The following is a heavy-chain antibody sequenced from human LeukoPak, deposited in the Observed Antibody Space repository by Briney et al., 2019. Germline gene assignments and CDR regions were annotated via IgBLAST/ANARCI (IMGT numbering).Heavy chain of an antibody. CDR2: LSTYDYGS. CDR3: ARDFLRSAWGMFVYVFDI. V-gene: IGHV1-18*01. CDR1: GYTFTSCG. D-gene: IGHD3-16*01. J-gene: IGHJ3*02. Sequence: ASVKVSCKGSGYTFTSCGISWVRQAPGGGLEWMGWLSTYDYGSSYAQKFQGRITLTKDTPTNTAYMELTGLRHDDTAMYCCARDFLRSAWGMFVYVFDIWGQGTMVTVPS.